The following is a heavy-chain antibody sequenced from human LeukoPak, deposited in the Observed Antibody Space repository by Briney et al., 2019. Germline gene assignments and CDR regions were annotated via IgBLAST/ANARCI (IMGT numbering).Heavy chain of an antibody. J-gene: IGHJ5*02. D-gene: IGHD6-6*01. CDR1: GGSISATTYY. V-gene: IGHV4-39*07. CDR2: IYYNGNT. Sequence: SETLSLTCTVSGGSISATTYYWGWIRQPPGTGLEWIANIYYNGNTAYNPFLKSRATISIDTSKNQFSLRLNSVTAADTAVYYCARVGWGNAAAHPNWLDPWGQGILVTVSS. CDR3: ARVGWGNAAAHPNWLDP.